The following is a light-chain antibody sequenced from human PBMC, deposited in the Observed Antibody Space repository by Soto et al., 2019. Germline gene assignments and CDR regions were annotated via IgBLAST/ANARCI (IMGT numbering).Light chain of an antibody. CDR2: GAS. J-gene: IGKJ1*01. CDR1: QSVSSSF. V-gene: IGKV3-20*01. Sequence: EIVWAQFPGTLSFSPGESATLSCRASQSVSSSFLAWYQQKAGQAPRLLIYGASRRATGIPDRFSGSGSGTDFTLTISRLEPEDFAVYYCQQYVSSPWAFGQGTKVDIK. CDR3: QQYVSSPWA.